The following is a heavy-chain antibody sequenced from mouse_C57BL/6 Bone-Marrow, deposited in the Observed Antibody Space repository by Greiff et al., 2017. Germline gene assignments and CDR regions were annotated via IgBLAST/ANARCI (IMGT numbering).Heavy chain of an antibody. Sequence: EVHLVESGGDLVKPGGSLKLSCAASGFTFSSYGMSWVRQTPDKRLEWVATISSGGSYTYYPDSVKGRFTISRDNAKNTLYLQMSSLKSEDTAMYYCARNDYYSNYDAMDYWGQGTSVTVSS. CDR2: ISSGGSYT. CDR1: GFTFSSYG. J-gene: IGHJ4*01. CDR3: ARNDYYSNYDAMDY. D-gene: IGHD2-5*01. V-gene: IGHV5-6*01.